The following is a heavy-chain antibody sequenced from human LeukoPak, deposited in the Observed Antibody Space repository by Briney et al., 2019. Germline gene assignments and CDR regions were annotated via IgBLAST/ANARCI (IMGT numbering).Heavy chain of an antibody. CDR3: ARDRGSGYYKVDYFDY. J-gene: IGHJ4*02. D-gene: IGHD3-22*01. CDR1: GYTFTGYY. Sequence: GASVKVSCKASGYTFTGYYMHWVRQAPGQGLEWMGWINPNSGGTNYAQKFQGRVTMTRDTSISTAYMELSRLRSDDTAVYYCARDRGSGYYKVDYFDYWGQGTLVTVSS. V-gene: IGHV1-2*02. CDR2: INPNSGGT.